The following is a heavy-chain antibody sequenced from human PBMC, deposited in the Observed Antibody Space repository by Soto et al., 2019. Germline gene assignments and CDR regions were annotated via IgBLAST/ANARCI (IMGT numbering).Heavy chain of an antibody. D-gene: IGHD3-22*01. V-gene: IGHV2-70*01. J-gene: IGHJ6*02. Sequence: KSGPTLVNPTQTLTLTCTFSGFSLSTSGMCVSWIRQPPGKALEWLALIDWDDDKYYSTSLKTRLTISKDTSKNQVVLTMTNMDPVDTATYYCARTIASSGYYSYYGMDVWGQGTTVTVSS. CDR3: ARTIASSGYYSYYGMDV. CDR1: GFSLSTSGMC. CDR2: IDWDDDK.